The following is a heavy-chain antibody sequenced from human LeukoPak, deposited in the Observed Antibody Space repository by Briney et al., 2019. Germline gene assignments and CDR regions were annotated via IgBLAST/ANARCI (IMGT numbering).Heavy chain of an antibody. CDR1: GFTFSSYW. CDR2: IKQDGSEK. Sequence: QPGGFLRLSCAASGFTFSSYWMSWVRQAPGKGLEWVANIKQDGSEKYYVDSVKGRFTISRDNAKNSLYLRMNSLRAEDTAVYYCATVLRGFDLWGRGTLVTVSS. CDR3: ATVLRGFDL. V-gene: IGHV3-7*04. J-gene: IGHJ2*01.